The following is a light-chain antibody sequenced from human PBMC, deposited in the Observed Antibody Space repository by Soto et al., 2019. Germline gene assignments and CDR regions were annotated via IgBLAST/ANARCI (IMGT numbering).Light chain of an antibody. Sequence: SATSQPASLSGSPGQSNTISCAGTSSDIGGSKYVSWYQQHPGKAPKLIIYEVTYRPSGVSASFSGSKSGNTASLTVSGLQAEDEADYYCSSYTSSGTLYVLGTGTKF. V-gene: IGLV2-14*01. CDR1: SSDIGGSKY. J-gene: IGLJ1*01. CDR2: EVT. CDR3: SSYTSSGTLYV.